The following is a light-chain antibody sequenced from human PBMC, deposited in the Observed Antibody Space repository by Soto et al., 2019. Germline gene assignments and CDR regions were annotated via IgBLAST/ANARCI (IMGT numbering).Light chain of an antibody. CDR1: SSDVGDYNF. CDR2: DVS. V-gene: IGLV2-14*03. J-gene: IGLJ2*01. CDR3: SSYSSTTPHVV. Sequence: QSALTQPASVSGSPGQSITISCTGTSSDVGDYNFVSWYQQHPGKAPKLVIYDVSDRPSGVSSRFSGSKSGNTASLTISGLQAEDEADFYSSSYSSTTPHVVFGGGTQLTVL.